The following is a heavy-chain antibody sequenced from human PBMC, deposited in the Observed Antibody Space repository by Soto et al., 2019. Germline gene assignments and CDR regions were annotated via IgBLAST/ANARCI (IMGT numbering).Heavy chain of an antibody. D-gene: IGHD2-15*01. V-gene: IGHV3-23*01. CDR3: AKAVRGPVAATHDY. CDR1: GSTFSSYA. Sequence: GGSLRLSCAASGSTFSSYAMSWVRQAPGKGLEWVSAISGSGGSTYYADSVKGRFTISRDNSKNTLYLQMNSLRAEDTAVYYCAKAVRGPVAATHDYWGQGTLVTVSS. J-gene: IGHJ4*02. CDR2: ISGSGGST.